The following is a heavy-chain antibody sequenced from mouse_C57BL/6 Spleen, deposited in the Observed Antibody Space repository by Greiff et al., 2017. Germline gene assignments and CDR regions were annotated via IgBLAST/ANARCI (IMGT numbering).Heavy chain of an antibody. CDR2: INPNNGGT. Sequence: VQLQQSGPELVKPGASVKISCKASGYTFTDYYMNWVKQSHGKSLEWIGDINPNNGGTSYNQKFKGKATLTVDKSSSTAYMELRSLTSEDSAVYYCARRTGTYQAWFAYWGQGTLVTVSA. CDR3: ARRTGTYQAWFAY. D-gene: IGHD4-1*01. V-gene: IGHV1-26*01. J-gene: IGHJ3*01. CDR1: GYTFTDYY.